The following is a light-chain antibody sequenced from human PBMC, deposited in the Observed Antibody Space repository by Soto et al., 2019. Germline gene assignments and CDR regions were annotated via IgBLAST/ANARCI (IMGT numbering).Light chain of an antibody. J-gene: IGKJ2*01. CDR1: QSVSNGY. V-gene: IGKV3-20*01. CDR2: GAS. CDR3: QQYRGSTIYT. Sequence: IVLTQSPGTLSLSPGERATLSCRASQSVSNGYLAWYQQKTGQAPRLLISGASSRATGIPDRFSGSGSGIDFTLTISRLEPEDLAAYYCQQYRGSTIYTFGPGTKLEI.